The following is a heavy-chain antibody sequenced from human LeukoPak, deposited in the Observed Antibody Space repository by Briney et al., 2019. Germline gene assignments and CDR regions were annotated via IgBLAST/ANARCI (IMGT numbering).Heavy chain of an antibody. CDR2: IYTSGST. CDR3: ARKGISALAGAFDI. V-gene: IGHV4-4*07. D-gene: IGHD2/OR15-2a*01. J-gene: IGHJ3*02. CDR1: GGSISDYY. Sequence: SETLSLTCTVSGGSISDYYWSWIRQPAGKGLEWIGRIYTSGSTNYNPSLKTRVTMSVDTSKNQFSLKLSSETAADTAVYYCARKGISALAGAFDIWGQGTMVTVSS.